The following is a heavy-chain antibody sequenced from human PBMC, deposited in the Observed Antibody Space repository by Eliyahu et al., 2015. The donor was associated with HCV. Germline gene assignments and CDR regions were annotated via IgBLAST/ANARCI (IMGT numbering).Heavy chain of an antibody. Sequence: EVQLLESGGGLVQPGGSLXLSCAAXGFTFXSYAMNWVRQAPGRGLAWVSLITSGGGSTFYADSVKGRFTISRDNSKNTLFLQMNSLGAEDTAVYYCAKANWGSSPRQYFDYWGQGILVTVSS. CDR2: ITSGGGST. J-gene: IGHJ4*02. D-gene: IGHD7-27*01. CDR1: GFTFXSYA. CDR3: AKANWGSSPRQYFDY. V-gene: IGHV3-23*01.